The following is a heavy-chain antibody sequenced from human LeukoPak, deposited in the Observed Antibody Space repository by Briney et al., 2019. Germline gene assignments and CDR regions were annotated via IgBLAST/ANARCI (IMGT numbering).Heavy chain of an antibody. J-gene: IGHJ4*02. V-gene: IGHV4-59*01. CDR1: GGSISSYY. CDR3: ARGRRYYDILTGYVGEYYFDY. CDR2: IYYSGRT. D-gene: IGHD3-9*01. Sequence: PSETLSLTCTVSGGSISSYYWSWIRQPPGKGLEWIGYIYYSGRTNYNPSLKSRVTLSADTSKNQFSLKLSSVTAADTAVYYCARGRRYYDILTGYVGEYYFDYWGQGTLVTVSS.